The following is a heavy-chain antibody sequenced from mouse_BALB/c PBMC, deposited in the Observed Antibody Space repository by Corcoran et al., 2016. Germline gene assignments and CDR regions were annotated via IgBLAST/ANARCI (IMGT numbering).Heavy chain of an antibody. CDR3: ASPYYFDY. V-gene: IGHV1-81*01. CDR2: SYPGSGSI. CDR1: GYTFTDYV. Sequence: QVQLQQSGPELVKPGASVKMSCKASGYTFTDYVISWVKQRTRQGLEWIGESYPGSGSIYYNENFKGKATLTADKSSNTAYMQLSSLTSEDSAVYFCASPYYFDYWGQGTLSQSPQ. J-gene: IGHJ2*01.